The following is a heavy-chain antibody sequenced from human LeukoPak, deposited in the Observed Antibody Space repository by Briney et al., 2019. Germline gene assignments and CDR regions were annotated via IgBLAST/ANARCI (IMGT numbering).Heavy chain of an antibody. D-gene: IGHD3-22*01. V-gene: IGHV4-59*01. Sequence: SETLSLTCTVSGGSISSYYWSWIRQPPGKGLEWIGYIYYSGSTNYNPSLKSRVTISVDTSKNQFSLKLSSVTAADTAVYYCARGIYDSSGPTFDYWGQGTLVTVSS. J-gene: IGHJ4*02. CDR1: GGSISSYY. CDR3: ARGIYDSSGPTFDY. CDR2: IYYSGST.